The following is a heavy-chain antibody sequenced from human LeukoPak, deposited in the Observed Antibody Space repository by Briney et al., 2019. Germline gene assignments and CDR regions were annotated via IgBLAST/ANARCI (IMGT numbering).Heavy chain of an antibody. CDR2: IYYSGST. Sequence: SETLSLTCTVSGGSISSYYWSWIRQPPGKGLEWIGYIYYSGSTNYNPSLKSRVTISVDTSKNQFSLKLSSVTAADTAVYYCAGGSSSWTYYYGMDVWGQGTTVTVSS. CDR1: GGSISSYY. D-gene: IGHD6-13*01. V-gene: IGHV4-59*01. CDR3: AGGSSSWTYYYGMDV. J-gene: IGHJ6*02.